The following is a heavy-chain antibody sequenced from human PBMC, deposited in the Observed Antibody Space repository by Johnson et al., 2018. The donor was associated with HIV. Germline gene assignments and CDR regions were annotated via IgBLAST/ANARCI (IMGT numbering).Heavy chain of an antibody. CDR1: GFTFSSYD. J-gene: IGHJ3*02. V-gene: IGHV3-13*01. Sequence: VQLVESGGGLVKPGGSLRLSCAASGFTFSSYDMHWVRQATGKGLEWVSAIGTAGDTYYPGSVKGRFTISRENAKNTLYLQMGSLRAEDMAVYFCASISLGAFDIWGQGTLVTVSS. CDR3: ASISLGAFDI. CDR2: IGTAGDT.